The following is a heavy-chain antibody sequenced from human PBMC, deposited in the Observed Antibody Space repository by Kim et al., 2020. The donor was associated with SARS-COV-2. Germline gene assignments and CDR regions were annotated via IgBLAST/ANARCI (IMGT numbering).Heavy chain of an antibody. Sequence: SRVTISVDKSKNQFSLKLSSVTAADTAVYYCARDLRFLEWSLYYYYGMDVWGQGTTVTVSS. D-gene: IGHD3-3*01. V-gene: IGHV4-4*02. CDR3: ARDLRFLEWSLYYYYGMDV. J-gene: IGHJ6*02.